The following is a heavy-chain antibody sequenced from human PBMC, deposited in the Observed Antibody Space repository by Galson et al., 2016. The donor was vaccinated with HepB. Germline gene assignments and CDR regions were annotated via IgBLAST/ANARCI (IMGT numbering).Heavy chain of an antibody. CDR2: ISGSGTSI. D-gene: IGHD6-6*01. Sequence: SLRLSCAASGFTFCDYYMSWVRPAPGKGLEWLSIISGSGTSIYYAESVKGRFTVSRDNTKNLVYLQTNSLRAEDTAVYSCARARIPARYYGLSVWGQGTTVTVSS. CDR1: GFTFCDYY. CDR3: ARARIPARYYGLSV. V-gene: IGHV3-11*01. J-gene: IGHJ6*02.